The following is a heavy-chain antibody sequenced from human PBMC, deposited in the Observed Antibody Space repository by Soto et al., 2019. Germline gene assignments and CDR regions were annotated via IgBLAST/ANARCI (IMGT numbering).Heavy chain of an antibody. V-gene: IGHV3-23*01. CDR2: ITGSGHST. J-gene: IGHJ4*02. CDR3: AKIRGYTYGQYYFDY. Sequence: GGSLRLSCAASGFSFSTSAMTWVRQAPGKGLEWVSGITGSGHSTYYADSLEGRLTISRDNSKNTLYLQIHSLRAEDTATYFCAKIRGYTYGQYYFDYWGQGTLVTVSS. D-gene: IGHD5-18*01. CDR1: GFSFSTSA.